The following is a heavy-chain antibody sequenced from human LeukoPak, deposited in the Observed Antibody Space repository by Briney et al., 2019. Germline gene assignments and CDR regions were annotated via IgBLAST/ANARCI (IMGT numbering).Heavy chain of an antibody. V-gene: IGHV3-53*01. J-gene: IGHJ4*02. Sequence: PGESLRLSRASSRVSLSRDYMSSVREGSGAGLECGSFVYNANGDTYYSDSVKGRFTISSDNSKNTLYLQMDNLRAEDTAVYYCSTAPAWDLLYYNWGQGTLVTVSS. CDR1: RVSLSRDY. CDR2: VYNANGDT. D-gene: IGHD1-26*01. CDR3: STAPAWDLLYYN.